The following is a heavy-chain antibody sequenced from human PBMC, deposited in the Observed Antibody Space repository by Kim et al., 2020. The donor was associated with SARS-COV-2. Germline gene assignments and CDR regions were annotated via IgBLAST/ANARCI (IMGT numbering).Heavy chain of an antibody. CDR3: ARLWVTYYDSSKGFDN. D-gene: IGHD3-3*01. V-gene: IGHV4-39*01. CDR2: IFFSGTT. Sequence: SETLSLTCSVYGGSLRSSSYYWGWSRQPPGQGLEWLGSIFFSGTTYYNPSLKSRLTMSVYTSQNQFSLNLNSVTAADTAVYFCARLWVTYYDSSKGFDNWGQGALVTVSS. CDR1: GGSLRSSSYY. J-gene: IGHJ4*02.